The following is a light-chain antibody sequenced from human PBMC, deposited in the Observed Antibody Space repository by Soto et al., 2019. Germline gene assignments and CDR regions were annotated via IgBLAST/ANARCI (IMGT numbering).Light chain of an antibody. J-gene: IGKJ5*01. CDR1: QGISSW. Sequence: SATEGDRVTLTSRASQGISSWLAWYQQKPEKAPKLVLYDASSLQSGVPSRFSGIGSGTDYTLTISSLQFEDFAVYCCQRYNNWPAITFGQGTRLDIK. CDR2: DAS. V-gene: IGKV1D-16*01. CDR3: QRYNNWPAIT.